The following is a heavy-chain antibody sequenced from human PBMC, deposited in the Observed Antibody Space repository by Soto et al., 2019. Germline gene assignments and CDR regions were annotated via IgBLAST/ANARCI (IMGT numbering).Heavy chain of an antibody. J-gene: IGHJ4*02. CDR1: GFTFSSYA. CDR2: ISGSGGST. CDR3: ANYLTAVGATSPFDY. D-gene: IGHD1-26*01. Sequence: EVQLLESGGGLVQPGGSLRLSCAASGFTFSSYAMSWVRQAPGKGLEWVSAISGSGGSTYYADSVKGRFTISRVNSKNTLHLQMNRLRAEDTAVYYCANYLTAVGATSPFDYWGQGALVTVSS. V-gene: IGHV3-23*01.